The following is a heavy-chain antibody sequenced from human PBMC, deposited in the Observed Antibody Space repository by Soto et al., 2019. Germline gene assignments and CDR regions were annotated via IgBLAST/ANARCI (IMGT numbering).Heavy chain of an antibody. CDR3: ARFPLRYFDWFPSPSDAFDI. V-gene: IGHV4-34*01. J-gene: IGHJ3*02. Sequence: PETLSLTCAVYGVSFSGYYWSWIRQPPGKGLEWIGEINHSGSTNYNPSLKSRVTISVDTSKNQFSLKLSSVTAADTAVYYCARFPLRYFDWFPSPSDAFDIWGQGTMVTV. CDR2: INHSGST. CDR1: GVSFSGYY. D-gene: IGHD3-9*01.